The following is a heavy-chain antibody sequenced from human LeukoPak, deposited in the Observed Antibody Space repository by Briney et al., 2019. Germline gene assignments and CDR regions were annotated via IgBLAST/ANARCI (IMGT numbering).Heavy chain of an antibody. V-gene: IGHV4-4*07. D-gene: IGHD3-22*01. J-gene: IGHJ5*02. CDR2: IYAAGST. Sequence: PSETLSLTCTVSGDSVRTYYWSWIRQPAGKGLEWIGRIYAAGSTNYNPSLRSRVTMSLDTSKNQFSLRLTSVTAADTAIYYCARGATYFDDSGTSEVIDPWGQGTPVTVSS. CDR1: GDSVRTYY. CDR3: ARGATYFDDSGTSEVIDP.